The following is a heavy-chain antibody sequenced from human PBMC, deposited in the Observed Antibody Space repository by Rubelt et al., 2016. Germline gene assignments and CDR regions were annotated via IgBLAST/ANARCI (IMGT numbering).Heavy chain of an antibody. J-gene: IGHJ4*02. CDR1: GFTFSSYS. CDR2: ISSRSRNI. Sequence: EVQLVESGGGLVKPGGSLRLSCAASGFTFSSYSMNWVRQAPGKGLEWVSSISSRSRNIYQADSVKGRFIISRDDAKNSVYLQMNSLRAEDTAVYYCVRSVDNGGNSGDYWGQGTLVTVSS. CDR3: VRSVDNGGNSGDY. D-gene: IGHD4-23*01. V-gene: IGHV3-21*06.